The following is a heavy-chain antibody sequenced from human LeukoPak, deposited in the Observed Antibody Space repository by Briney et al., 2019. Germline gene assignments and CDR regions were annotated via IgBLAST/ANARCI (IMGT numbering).Heavy chain of an antibody. V-gene: IGHV4-59*12. CDR1: GGSISSYY. J-gene: IGHJ4*02. CDR3: VRIEYSSSIDY. CDR2: IHYTGST. D-gene: IGHD6-6*01. Sequence: SETLSLTCTVSGGSISSYYWSWIRQSPGKGLECIGYIHYTGSTNYNPSLKSRVTISVETSKNQFSLKLTSVTAADTAVYYCVRIEYSSSIDYWGQGTLVTVSS.